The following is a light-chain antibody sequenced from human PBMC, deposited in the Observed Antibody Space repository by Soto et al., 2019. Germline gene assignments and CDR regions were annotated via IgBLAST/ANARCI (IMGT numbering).Light chain of an antibody. CDR3: SSYTSASTLLYL. CDR1: SSDVGGYNY. J-gene: IGLJ1*01. Sequence: QSALTQPASVSGSPGQSFTISCTGTSSDVGGYNYVSWYQQHPGIAPKLLIYGVTNPPSGVSTLFSGSKSANTASLTSSGLQAEDEADYHCSSYTSASTLLYLFGTGTKVTVL. CDR2: GVT. V-gene: IGLV2-14*01.